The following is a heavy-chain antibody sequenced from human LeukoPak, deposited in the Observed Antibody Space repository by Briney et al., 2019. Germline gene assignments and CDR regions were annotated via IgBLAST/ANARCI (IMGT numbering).Heavy chain of an antibody. CDR1: GFTFSSYA. J-gene: IGHJ4*02. D-gene: IGHD2-2*01. CDR3: AKGGVVVPAARYFDY. CDR2: ISGSGGST. Sequence: GGSLRLSCAASGFTFSSYAMNWVRQAPGKGLEWVSAISGSGGSTYYADSVKGRFTISRDNSKNTLYLQMNSLRAEDTAVYYCAKGGVVVPAARYFDYWGQGTLVTVSS. V-gene: IGHV3-23*01.